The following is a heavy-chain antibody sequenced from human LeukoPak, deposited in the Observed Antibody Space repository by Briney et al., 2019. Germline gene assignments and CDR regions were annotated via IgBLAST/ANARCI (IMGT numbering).Heavy chain of an antibody. CDR2: IWYDGSNK. CDR1: GFIFSTYA. D-gene: IGHD6-13*01. CDR3: AHPTEYSSSWYGNWFDP. J-gene: IGHJ5*02. V-gene: IGHV3-30*02. Sequence: GGSLRLSCEASGFIFSTYAMHWVRQAPGKGLEWVTFIWYDGSNKYYADSVKGRFTISRDNSKNTLYLQMNSLRAEDTAVYYCAHPTEYSSSWYGNWFDPWGQGTLVTVSS.